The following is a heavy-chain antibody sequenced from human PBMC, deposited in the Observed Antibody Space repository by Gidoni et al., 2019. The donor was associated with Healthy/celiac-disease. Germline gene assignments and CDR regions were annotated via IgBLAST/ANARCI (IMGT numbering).Heavy chain of an antibody. CDR2: ISGSGGST. CDR1: GFTFSSYP. CDR3: AKALGYCSSTSCFALYFDY. D-gene: IGHD2-2*01. Sequence: EVQLLESGGGLVQPGGSLRLSCAASGFTFSSYPMSWVRQAPGKGLGWVSAISGSGGSTYYADSVKGRFTISRDNSKNTLYLQMNSLRAEDTAVYYCAKALGYCSSTSCFALYFDYWGQGTLVTVSS. J-gene: IGHJ4*02. V-gene: IGHV3-23*01.